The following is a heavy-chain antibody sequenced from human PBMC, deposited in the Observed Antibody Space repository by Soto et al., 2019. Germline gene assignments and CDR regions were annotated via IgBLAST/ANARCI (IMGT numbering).Heavy chain of an antibody. CDR1: GFPFNAAW. CDR3: TTGLAAAGNNY. D-gene: IGHD6-13*01. J-gene: IGHJ4*02. V-gene: IGHV3-15*01. CDR2: IKIKTDGGTT. Sequence: GGSLRLSCAASGFPFNAAWMSWVRQSPGKGLEWVGRIKIKTDGGTTDFAAPVKGRFTISRDDSKNTVYLQMKSLKIEDTAVYYCTTGLAAAGNNYSGKGNVVTVSS.